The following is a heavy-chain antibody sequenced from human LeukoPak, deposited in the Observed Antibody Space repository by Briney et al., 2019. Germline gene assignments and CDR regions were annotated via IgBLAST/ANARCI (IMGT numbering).Heavy chain of an antibody. CDR3: ARDWELQFHYMDV. CDR1: GFTFSDYY. Sequence: GGSLRLSCTASGFTFSDYYMSWIRQAPGKGLEWVSCISTSGTTIYYGDSVKGRFTISRDNANNSLYLQMNSLRAEDTAVYYCARDWELQFHYMDVWGKGTTVTVSS. J-gene: IGHJ6*03. CDR2: ISTSGTTI. D-gene: IGHD1-26*01. V-gene: IGHV3-11*04.